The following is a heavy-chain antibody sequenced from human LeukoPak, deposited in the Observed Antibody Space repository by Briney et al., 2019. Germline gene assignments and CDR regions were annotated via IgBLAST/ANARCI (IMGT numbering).Heavy chain of an antibody. J-gene: IGHJ4*02. CDR3: ARFQGRGYSYGLHLDY. CDR2: INHSGST. Sequence: SETLSLTCAVYGGSFSGYYWSWIRQPPGKGLEWIGEINHSGSTNYNPSLKSRVTISVDTSKNQFSLKLSSVTAADTAVYYCARFQGRGYSYGLHLDYWGQGTLVTVSS. D-gene: IGHD5-18*01. V-gene: IGHV4-34*01. CDR1: GGSFSGYY.